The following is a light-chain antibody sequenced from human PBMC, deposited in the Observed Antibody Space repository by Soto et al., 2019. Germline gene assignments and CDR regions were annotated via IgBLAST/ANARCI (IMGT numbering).Light chain of an antibody. CDR1: QDIGNS. CDR3: QKSDHLPL. V-gene: IGKV1-33*01. CDR2: DAY. J-gene: IGKJ3*01. Sequence: DIQMTQSPPSLSASVGDRVTITCQASQDIGNSLNWFQHKPGKAPNLLIYDAYNLEIGVPSRFSGSGSGSDFTFSITSLRPEDIATYYCQKSDHLPLFGPGTKVESK.